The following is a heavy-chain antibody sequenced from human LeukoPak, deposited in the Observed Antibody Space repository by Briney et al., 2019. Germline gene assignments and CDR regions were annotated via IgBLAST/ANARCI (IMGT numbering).Heavy chain of an antibody. CDR1: GFTFNSYP. CDR3: ARYSSEGSGWYGGYYYYGMDV. D-gene: IGHD6-19*01. J-gene: IGHJ6*02. V-gene: IGHV3-64*04. Sequence: PGGSLRLSCSASGFTFNSYPVHWVRQAPGKGREYVSGISRKGGSTYYADSVKGRFTISRDNAKNSLYLQMNSLRAEDTAVYYCARYSSEGSGWYGGYYYYGMDVWGQGTTVTVSS. CDR2: ISRKGGST.